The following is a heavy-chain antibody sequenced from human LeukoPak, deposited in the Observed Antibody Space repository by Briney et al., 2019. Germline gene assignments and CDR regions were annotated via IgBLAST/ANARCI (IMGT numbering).Heavy chain of an antibody. CDR3: AKGGYSTPFDP. D-gene: IGHD1-26*01. CDR2: IRGSDRET. CDR1: GFTFSSYA. Sequence: PGGSLRLSCAASGFTFSSYAMSWVRQAPGKGLEWVSTIRGSDRETYYADSVKGRFTVPRDNSKNTLYLQMNSLRAEDTALYYCAKGGYSTPFDPWGQETLVTVSS. V-gene: IGHV3-23*01. J-gene: IGHJ5*02.